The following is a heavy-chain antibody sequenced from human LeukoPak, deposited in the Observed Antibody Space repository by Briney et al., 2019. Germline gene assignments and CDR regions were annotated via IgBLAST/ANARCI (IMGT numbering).Heavy chain of an antibody. CDR1: GYSISGGYY. J-gene: IGHJ4*02. Sequence: SETLSLTCAVSGYSISGGYYWGWIRQPPGKGLEWIGSMYHSGSTYYNPSLKSRVSISVDTSKNQFSLKLSSVTAADTAVYYCARSRQGWWLLDYWGQGTLVTVSS. V-gene: IGHV4-38-2*01. CDR2: MYHSGST. CDR3: ARSRQGWWLLDY. D-gene: IGHD5-12*01.